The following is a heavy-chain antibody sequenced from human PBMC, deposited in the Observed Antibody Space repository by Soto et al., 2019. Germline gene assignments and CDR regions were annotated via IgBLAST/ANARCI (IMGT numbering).Heavy chain of an antibody. V-gene: IGHV1-69*02. J-gene: IGHJ4*02. Sequence: QVQLVQSGAEVKKPGSSVKVSCKASGDSFSRYSISWVRQAPGQGLEWMGRIIPIPDIAEYAQKFQGRVTITVDKSPSTAYMELSGLRSEDTAVYYCARVAWAKYYFDFWGQGTPVTVSS. CDR3: ARVAWAKYYFDF. D-gene: IGHD1-26*01. CDR2: IIPIPDIA. CDR1: GDSFSRYS.